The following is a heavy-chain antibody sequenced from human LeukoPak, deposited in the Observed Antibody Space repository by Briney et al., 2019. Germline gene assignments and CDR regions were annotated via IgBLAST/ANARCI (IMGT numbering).Heavy chain of an antibody. D-gene: IGHD3-22*01. CDR2: IPDGSSNT. Sequence: GGSLRLSCAASGFTFSSYAMSWVRQTPGKGLEWVSTIPDGSSNTYYADSVKGRFTISRDNSKNTLYLQMNSLGAEDTAVYYCAKVRTMIAVAFDIWGQGTMVTVSS. J-gene: IGHJ3*02. CDR3: AKVRTMIAVAFDI. V-gene: IGHV3-23*01. CDR1: GFTFSSYA.